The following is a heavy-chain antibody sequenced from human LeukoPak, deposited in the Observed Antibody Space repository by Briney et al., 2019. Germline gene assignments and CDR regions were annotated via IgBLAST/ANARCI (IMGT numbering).Heavy chain of an antibody. D-gene: IGHD3-10*01. V-gene: IGHV1-69*01. Sequence: ASVKVSCKASGGTFSSYAISWVRQAPGQGLEWMGGIIPIFGTANYAQKFQGRVTITADESTSTAYMELSSLRSEDTAVYYCAGSPGSGSYFDYWGQGTLVTVSS. CDR2: IIPIFGTA. CDR3: AGSPGSGSYFDY. CDR1: GGTFSSYA. J-gene: IGHJ4*02.